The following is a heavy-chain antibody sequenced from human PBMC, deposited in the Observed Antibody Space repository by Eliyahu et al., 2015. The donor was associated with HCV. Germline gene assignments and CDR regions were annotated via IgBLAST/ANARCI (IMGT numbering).Heavy chain of an antibody. J-gene: IGHJ5*02. V-gene: IGHV3-9*01. D-gene: IGHD2-21*01. CDR3: AKGAITGWFDP. CDR1: GFTFDDYA. Sequence: EVQLVESGGGLVQPGRSLRLSCAASGFTFDDYAMHWVRQAPGKGLEWVSGISWNSGSIGYADSVKGRFTISRDNAKNSLYLQMNSLRAEDTALYYCAKGAITGWFDPWGQGTLVTVSS. CDR2: ISWNSGSI.